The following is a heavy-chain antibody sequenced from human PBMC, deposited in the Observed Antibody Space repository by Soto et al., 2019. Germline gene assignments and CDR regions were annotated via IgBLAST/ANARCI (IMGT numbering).Heavy chain of an antibody. V-gene: IGHV4-59*01. D-gene: IGHD2-15*01. CDR1: GGSISSYY. Sequence: SETLSLTCTVSGGSISSYYWSWIRQPPGKGLEWIGYIYYSGSTNYNPSLKSRVTISVDTSKNQFSLKLSSVTAADTAVYYCARGRGDIVVVVAATRRGAFDIWGQGTMVTVSS. J-gene: IGHJ3*02. CDR3: ARGRGDIVVVVAATRRGAFDI. CDR2: IYYSGST.